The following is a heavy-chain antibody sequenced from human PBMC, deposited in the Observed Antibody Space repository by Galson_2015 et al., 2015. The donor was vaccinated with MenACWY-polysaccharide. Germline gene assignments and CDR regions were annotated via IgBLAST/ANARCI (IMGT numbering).Heavy chain of an antibody. CDR3: AKNSTRSYTFDYYGMDA. CDR2: ITDGAYST. CDR1: GFTFSSYA. D-gene: IGHD2/OR15-2a*01. V-gene: IGHV3-23*01. Sequence: SLRLSCAASGFTFSSYAMTWVRQAPGKGLEWVSSITDGAYSTYYADSVKGRFTISRDNSKNTLYLPMNSLRAEDTAVYYCAKNSTRSYTFDYYGMDAWGQGTTVTVSS. J-gene: IGHJ6*02.